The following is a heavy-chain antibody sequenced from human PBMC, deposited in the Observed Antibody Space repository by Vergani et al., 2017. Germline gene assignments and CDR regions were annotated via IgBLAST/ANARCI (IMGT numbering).Heavy chain of an antibody. J-gene: IGHJ4*02. CDR2: IKSDGSIT. CDR1: GFSLNSYW. D-gene: IGHD3-3*02. Sequence: DVHLAESGGGFFQPGGSLRLSCSASGFSLNSYWMHWVRQVPGKGLLWVSRIKSDGSITAYAGSVKGRFTISRDNAKNTLYLQMNSLRVEDTGFYYCARARCIGTCYMSNWLDSWGQGTLVTVSS. CDR3: ARARCIGTCYMSNWLDS. V-gene: IGHV3-74*03.